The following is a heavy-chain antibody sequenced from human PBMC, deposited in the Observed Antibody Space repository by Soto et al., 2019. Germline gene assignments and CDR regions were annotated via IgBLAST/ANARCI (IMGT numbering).Heavy chain of an antibody. D-gene: IGHD1-26*01. CDR1: GGTFGSYA. CDR2: IIPILNSP. CDR3: ARGRDQPPVGLYFDS. J-gene: IGHJ4*02. V-gene: IGHV1-69*01. Sequence: QVQLVQSGAEVKKPGSSVKVSCKASGGTFGSYAITWVRRAPGQGLEWLGGIIPILNSPAYAQKFQARVVITADEITNTAYMELNSLRFDDTAVYYCARGRDQPPVGLYFDSWGEGTRVTVSS.